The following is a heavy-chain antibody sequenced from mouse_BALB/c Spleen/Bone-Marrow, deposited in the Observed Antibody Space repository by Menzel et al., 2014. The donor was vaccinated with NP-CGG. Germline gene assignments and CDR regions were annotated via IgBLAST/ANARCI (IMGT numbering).Heavy chain of an antibody. CDR2: IRLKSYNYAT. CDR1: GFTFSNYW. CDR3: TTGLAY. Sequence: EVQGVEPGGGLVQPGRSMKLSCVASGFTFSNYWMNWVRQSPEKGLEWIAEIRLKSYNYATHYAESVKGRYTISRDDSKNSVSVKMNNLRAEDTGIYCCTTGLAYWGQGTLVTVSA. V-gene: IGHV6-6*02. J-gene: IGHJ3*01.